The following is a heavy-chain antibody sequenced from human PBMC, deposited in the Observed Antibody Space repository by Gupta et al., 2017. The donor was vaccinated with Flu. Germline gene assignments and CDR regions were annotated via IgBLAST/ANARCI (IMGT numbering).Heavy chain of an antibody. D-gene: IGHD2-21*01. CDR2: ISGSGGST. J-gene: IGHJ3*02. Sequence: EVQLLESGGGLVQPGRSLRISCAASGFTFSSYAMRRVRTAPGQGLEWVSAISGSGGSTYYADSVKGRFTISRDNSKNTLYLQMNSLRAEDTAVYYCAKGEVYRLLLDPAFDIWCQGTMVTVAS. V-gene: IGHV3-23*01. CDR1: GFTFSSYA. CDR3: AKGEVYRLLLDPAFDI.